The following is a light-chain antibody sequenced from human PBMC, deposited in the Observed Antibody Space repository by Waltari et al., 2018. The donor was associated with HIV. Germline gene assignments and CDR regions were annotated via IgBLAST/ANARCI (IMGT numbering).Light chain of an antibody. V-gene: IGLV3-1*01. CDR1: TLGDTF. CDR3: QAWVSRTAWVI. CDR2: QDN. J-gene: IGLJ2*01. Sequence: SYDLAQPPSVSVSPGQTASITRPGDTLGDTFASWSQQRPGQSPLLIIYQDNRRPSGIPDRFSGSHSGNAATLTISETQAMDEADYFCQAWVSRTAWVIFGGGTKLTVV.